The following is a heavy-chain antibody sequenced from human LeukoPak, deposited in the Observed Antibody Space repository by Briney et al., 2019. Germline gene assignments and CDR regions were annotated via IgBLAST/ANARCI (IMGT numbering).Heavy chain of an antibody. D-gene: IGHD3-10*01. J-gene: IGHJ4*02. CDR3: ARGPDYYGSGSSFAYYFDY. CDR1: GFTFSSYS. CDR2: IKQDGSEK. Sequence: PGGSLRLSCAASGFTFSSYSMNWVRQAPGKGLEWVANIKQDGSEKYYVDSVKGRFTISRDNAKNSLYLQMNSLRAEDTAVYYCARGPDYYGSGSSFAYYFDYWGQGTLVTVSS. V-gene: IGHV3-7*01.